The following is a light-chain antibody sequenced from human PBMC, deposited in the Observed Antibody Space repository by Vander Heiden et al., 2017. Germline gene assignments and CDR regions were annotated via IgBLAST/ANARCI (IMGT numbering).Light chain of an antibody. CDR2: AAS. Sequence: DIQMTQSPSFVSASVGDRVTITCRASQLISSWLAWYQQKPGKAPKLLIYAASTLQNGVPLRCSGSESGTDFTLTISSLQPEDSATYYCQQADSLPPTFGQGTKLEVK. J-gene: IGKJ2*01. V-gene: IGKV1-12*01. CDR3: QQADSLPPT. CDR1: QLISSW.